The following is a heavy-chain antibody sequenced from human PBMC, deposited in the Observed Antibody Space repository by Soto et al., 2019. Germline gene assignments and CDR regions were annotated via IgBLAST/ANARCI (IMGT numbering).Heavy chain of an antibody. J-gene: IGHJ5*02. Sequence: GGSLRLSCAASGFTFSGYWMHWVRQVPGKGLVWVSRINSDGSSTSYADSVKGRFTISRDNAKNTLYLQMNSLRAEDTAVYYCTRGGGGRFDPWGQGTLVTVSS. CDR3: TRGGGGRFDP. V-gene: IGHV3-74*01. CDR1: GFTFSGYW. CDR2: INSDGSST. D-gene: IGHD3-16*01.